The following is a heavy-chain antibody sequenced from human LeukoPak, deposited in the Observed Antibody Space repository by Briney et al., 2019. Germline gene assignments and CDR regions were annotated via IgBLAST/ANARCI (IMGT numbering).Heavy chain of an antibody. D-gene: IGHD3-10*01. CDR1: GYTFTSYG. J-gene: IGHJ4*02. CDR2: ISAYNGNT. V-gene: IGHV1-18*01. Sequence: ASVKVSCKASGYTFTSYGISWVRQAPGQGLEWMGWISAYNGNTNYAQKLQGRVTMTTDTSTNTAYMELRTLRSDDTALYYCARDYDSGSPDFWGQGALVTVSS. CDR3: ARDYDSGSPDF.